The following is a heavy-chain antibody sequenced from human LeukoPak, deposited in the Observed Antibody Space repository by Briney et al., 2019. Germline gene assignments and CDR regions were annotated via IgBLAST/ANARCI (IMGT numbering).Heavy chain of an antibody. CDR2: MSPNSGDT. J-gene: IGHJ4*02. Sequence: ASVTVSCTASGYTFTSHDINWVRQATGQGLEWMGWMSPNSGDTGYAQKFQGRVTMTSDSSISTAYMELSSLRSEDTAIYYCVRTPPNWGFDYWGQGTLVTVSS. V-gene: IGHV1-8*01. D-gene: IGHD7-27*01. CDR1: GYTFTSHD. CDR3: VRTPPNWGFDY.